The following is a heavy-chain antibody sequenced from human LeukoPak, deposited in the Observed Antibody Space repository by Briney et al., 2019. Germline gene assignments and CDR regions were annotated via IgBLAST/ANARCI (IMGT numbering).Heavy chain of an antibody. J-gene: IGHJ5*02. CDR2: IIPSFGTA. CDR1: VCTFSSYA. CDR3: ARMYSGSSPLGNWFDP. Sequence: SVKLSCKASVCTFSSYAIGWVRQAPGQGLGWVGGIIPSFGTANYAQKLQGKVTITTDESTSTAYMELSSLRSEDTAVYYCARMYSGSSPLGNWFDPWGQGTLVTVSS. D-gene: IGHD1-26*01. V-gene: IGHV1-69*05.